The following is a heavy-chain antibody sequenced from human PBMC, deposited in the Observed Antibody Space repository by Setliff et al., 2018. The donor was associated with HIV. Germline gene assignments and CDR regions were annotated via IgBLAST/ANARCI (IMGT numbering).Heavy chain of an antibody. Sequence: PGESLKISCEASGYSLLNNWIVWVRQMPGKGLEWMGIIYPGDSDIRYSPSFQGQVTMSADKSISTAYLQWSSLKASDTAMYYCARYGSGLDYWGQGTLVTVSS. D-gene: IGHD6-19*01. CDR3: ARYGSGLDY. CDR2: IYPGDSDI. CDR1: GYSLLNNW. V-gene: IGHV5-51*01. J-gene: IGHJ4*02.